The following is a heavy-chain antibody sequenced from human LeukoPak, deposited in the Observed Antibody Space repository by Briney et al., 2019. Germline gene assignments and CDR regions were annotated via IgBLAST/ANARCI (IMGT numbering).Heavy chain of an antibody. D-gene: IGHD5-24*01. CDR2: LYYSGST. Sequence: SETLSLTCTVSGDSISSTSYYWGWIRQPPGKGLESIGSLYYSGSTYYNPSLKSRVTISGDTSKNHFSLKLSSVTAADTAVYYCARSRGWLQSHPLGYRGQGTLVTVSS. J-gene: IGHJ4*02. CDR1: GDSISSTSYY. V-gene: IGHV4-39*02. CDR3: ARSRGWLQSHPLGY.